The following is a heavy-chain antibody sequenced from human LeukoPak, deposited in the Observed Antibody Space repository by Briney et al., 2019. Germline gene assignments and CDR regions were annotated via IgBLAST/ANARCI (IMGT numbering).Heavy chain of an antibody. CDR1: GGSFSGYC. J-gene: IGHJ3*02. D-gene: IGHD3-22*01. CDR2: INHSGST. Sequence: SETLSLTCAVYGGSFSGYCWSWIRQPPGKGLEWIGEINHSGSTNYNPSLKSRVTISVDTSKNQFSLKLSSVTAADTAVYYCARAAGTYYYDSSGSPDAFDIWGQGTMVTVSS. CDR3: ARAAGTYYYDSSGSPDAFDI. V-gene: IGHV4-34*01.